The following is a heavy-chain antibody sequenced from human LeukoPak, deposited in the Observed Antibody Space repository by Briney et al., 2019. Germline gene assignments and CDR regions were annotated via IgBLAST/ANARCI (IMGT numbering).Heavy chain of an antibody. CDR1: GFTFDDYG. CDR3: ARGGGPRGVVPAAPIDY. V-gene: IGHV3-20*04. Sequence: GGSLRLSCAASGFTFDDYGMSWVRQAPGKGLEWVSGINWNGGSTGYADSVEGRFTISRDNAKNSLYLQMNGLRAEDTALYYCARGGGPRGVVPAAPIDYWGQGTLVTVSS. J-gene: IGHJ4*02. D-gene: IGHD2-2*01. CDR2: INWNGGST.